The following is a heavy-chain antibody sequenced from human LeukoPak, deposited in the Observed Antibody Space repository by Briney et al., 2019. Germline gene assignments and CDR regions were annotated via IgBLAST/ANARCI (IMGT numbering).Heavy chain of an antibody. CDR1: GISFSSYT. V-gene: IGHV3-21*06. J-gene: IGHJ4*02. Sequence: GGSLRLSCAASGISFSSYTMNWVRQAPGKGLEWVSSISSSSNYIYYADSVKGRFTISRDSAKNSLYLQMNSLRAEDTAVYYCARGLGYNYGTGQPDYWGQGTLVTVSS. D-gene: IGHD5-18*01. CDR2: ISSSSNYI. CDR3: ARGLGYNYGTGQPDY.